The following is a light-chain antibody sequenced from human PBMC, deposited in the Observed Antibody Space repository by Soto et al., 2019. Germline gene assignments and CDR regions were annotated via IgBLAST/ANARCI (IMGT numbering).Light chain of an antibody. CDR1: ALPKQY. V-gene: IGLV3-25*03. CDR2: KDS. J-gene: IGLJ2*01. CDR3: QSADSSGTMEV. Sequence: SYELTQPPSLSVSPGQTARITCSGDALPKQYAYWYQQKPGQAPVLVIYKDSERPSGIPERFSGSSSGTTVTLTISGVQAEDEADYYCQSADSSGTMEVFGGGTKVTVL.